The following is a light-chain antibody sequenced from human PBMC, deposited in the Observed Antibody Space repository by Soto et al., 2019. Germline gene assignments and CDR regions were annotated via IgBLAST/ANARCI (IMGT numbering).Light chain of an antibody. V-gene: IGKV3-20*01. J-gene: IGKJ1*01. CDR3: QQYGSSPRT. Sequence: EIVITQSPATLSVSPGERATLSCRASQSVSSNLAWYQQKPGQSPRIIIFAASGRDTGIPDRFSGTGSGTDFTLAISRLEPEDFEVYYCQQYGSSPRTFGQGTKVDI. CDR1: QSVSSN. CDR2: AAS.